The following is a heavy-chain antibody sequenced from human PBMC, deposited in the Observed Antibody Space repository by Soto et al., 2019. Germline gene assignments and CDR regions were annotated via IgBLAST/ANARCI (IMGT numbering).Heavy chain of an antibody. D-gene: IGHD1-26*01. V-gene: IGHV3-21*01. CDR1: GFTFSSYS. J-gene: IGHJ4*02. Sequence: GGSLRLSCAASGFTFSSYSMNWVRQAPGKGLEWVSSISSSSSYIYYADSVKGRFTISRDNAKNSLYLQMNSLRAEDTAVYYWARESTEWELDYFDYWGQGTLVTVSS. CDR2: ISSSSSYI. CDR3: ARESTEWELDYFDY.